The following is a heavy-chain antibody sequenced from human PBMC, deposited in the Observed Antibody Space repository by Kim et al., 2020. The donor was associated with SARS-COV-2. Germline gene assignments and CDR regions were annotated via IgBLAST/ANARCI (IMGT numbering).Heavy chain of an antibody. CDR1: GYTFINYY. CDR2: INAGGGGT. Sequence: ASVKVYCKASGYTFINYYIHWVRQAPGQGFEWMGIINAGGGGTSYSQKFHNRVTMTRDTSTSTVYMELSSLGSEDTAMYYCTRDSFNSGSFDYWGQGTLV. CDR3: TRDSFNSGSFDY. J-gene: IGHJ4*02. D-gene: IGHD5-12*01. V-gene: IGHV1-46*01.